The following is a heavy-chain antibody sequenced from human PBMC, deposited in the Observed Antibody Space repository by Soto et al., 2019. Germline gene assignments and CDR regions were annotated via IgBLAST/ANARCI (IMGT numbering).Heavy chain of an antibody. CDR3: ARDRRIVRGVFYYYGMDV. J-gene: IGHJ6*02. CDR1: GYTFTSYA. D-gene: IGHD3-10*02. V-gene: IGHV1-3*01. CDR2: INAGNGNT. Sequence: GASVKVSCKASGYTFTSYAMHWVRQAPGQRLEWMGWINAGNGNTKYSQKFQGRVTITRDTSASTAYMELSSLRSEDTAVYYCARDRRIVRGVFYYYGMDVWGQGTTVTVSS.